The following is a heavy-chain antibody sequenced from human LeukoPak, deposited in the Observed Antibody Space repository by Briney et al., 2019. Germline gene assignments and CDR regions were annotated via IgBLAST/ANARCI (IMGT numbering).Heavy chain of an antibody. CDR2: ISYDGSNK. CDR3: AKDFWDIVVVPAALPGDY. CDR1: EFTFSDYW. Sequence: GGSLRLSCAASEFTFSDYWMSWVRQAPGKGPEWVAVISYDGSNKYYADSVKGRFTISRDNSKNTLYLQMNSLRAEDTAVYYCAKDFWDIVVVPAALPGDYWGQGTLVTVSS. J-gene: IGHJ4*02. V-gene: IGHV3-30*18. D-gene: IGHD2-2*01.